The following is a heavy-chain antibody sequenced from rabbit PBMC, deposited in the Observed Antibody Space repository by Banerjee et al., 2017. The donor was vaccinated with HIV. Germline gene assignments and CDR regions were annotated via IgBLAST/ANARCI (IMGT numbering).Heavy chain of an antibody. D-gene: IGHD8-1*01. CDR1: GFSFSKNYW. Sequence: QEQLEESGGDLVKPEGSLTLTCTASGFSFSKNYWIYWVRQAPGKGLEWIACIYTGSGSALYVSWAKGRFTISKTSSTTVTLQMTSLTAADTATYFCARGSTYYYYFNLWGPGTLVTVS. J-gene: IGHJ4*01. CDR3: ARGSTYYYYFNL. CDR2: IYTGSGSA. V-gene: IGHV1S45*01.